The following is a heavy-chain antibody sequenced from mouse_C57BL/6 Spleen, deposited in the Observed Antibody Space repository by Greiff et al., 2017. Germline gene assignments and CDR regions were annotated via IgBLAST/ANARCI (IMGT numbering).Heavy chain of an antibody. CDR3: ARKGITTVDYYAMDY. J-gene: IGHJ4*01. CDR1: GYSITSGYY. CDR2: ISYDGSN. V-gene: IGHV3-6*01. D-gene: IGHD1-1*01. Sequence: EVQRVESGPGLVKPSQSLSLTCSVTGYSITSGYYWNWIRQFPGNKLEWMGYISYDGSNNYNPSLKNRISITRDTSKNQFFLKLNSVTTEDTATYYCARKGITTVDYYAMDYWGQGTSVTVSS.